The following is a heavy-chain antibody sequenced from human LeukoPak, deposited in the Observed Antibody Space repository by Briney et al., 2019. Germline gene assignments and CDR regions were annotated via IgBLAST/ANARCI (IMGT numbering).Heavy chain of an antibody. CDR3: ARFSPRAMGNYLDF. CDR1: GGSISSGSYS. J-gene: IGHJ4*02. V-gene: IGHV4-30-2*01. Sequence: PSETLSLTCAVSGGSISSGSYSWSWIRQPPGKGLEWIGYIYPRGSTYYNPTLKSRVILSLDKSANQFSLNLSSVTAADTAVYYCARFSPRAMGNYLDFWGQGTLVTVSS. D-gene: IGHD7-27*01. CDR2: IYPRGST.